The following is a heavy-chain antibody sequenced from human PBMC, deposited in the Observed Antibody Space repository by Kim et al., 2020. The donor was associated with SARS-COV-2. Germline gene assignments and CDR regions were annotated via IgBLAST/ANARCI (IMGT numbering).Heavy chain of an antibody. CDR3: ARHQTSSSWYGDWFDP. J-gene: IGHJ5*02. V-gene: IGHV4-39*01. D-gene: IGHD6-13*01. Sequence: RKGRVTMSVDTSKNQFSLKLSSVTAADTAVYYCARHQTSSSWYGDWFDPWGQGTLVTVSS.